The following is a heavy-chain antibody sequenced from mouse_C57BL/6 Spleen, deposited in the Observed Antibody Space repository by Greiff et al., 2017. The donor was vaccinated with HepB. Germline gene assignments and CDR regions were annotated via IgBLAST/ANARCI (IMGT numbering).Heavy chain of an antibody. V-gene: IGHV1-50*01. CDR1: GYTFTSYW. D-gene: IGHD1-1*01. CDR2: IDPSDSYT. Sequence: QVQLQQPGAELVKPGASVKLSCKASGYTFTSYWMQWVKQRPGQGLEWIGEIDPSDSYTNYNQKFKGKATLTVDTSSSTAYMQLSSLTSEDSAVYYCARCHYGHWYFDVWGTGTTVTFSS. J-gene: IGHJ1*03. CDR3: ARCHYGHWYFDV.